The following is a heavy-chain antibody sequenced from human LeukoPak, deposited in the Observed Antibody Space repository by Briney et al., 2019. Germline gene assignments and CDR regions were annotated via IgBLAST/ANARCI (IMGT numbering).Heavy chain of an antibody. D-gene: IGHD3-3*01. Sequence: SETPSLTCTVSGGSISSYYWSWIRQPPGKGLEWIGYIYYSGSTNYNPSLKSRVTISVDKSKNQFSLKLSSVTAADTAVYYCARGAAYDFWSGYPNKGIDYWGQGTLVTVSS. CDR3: ARGAAYDFWSGYPNKGIDY. CDR1: GGSISSYY. J-gene: IGHJ4*02. CDR2: IYYSGST. V-gene: IGHV4-59*12.